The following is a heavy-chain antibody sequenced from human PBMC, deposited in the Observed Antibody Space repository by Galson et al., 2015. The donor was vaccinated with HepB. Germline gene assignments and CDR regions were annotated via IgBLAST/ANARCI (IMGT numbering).Heavy chain of an antibody. CDR2: IKPDGSQQ. Sequence: SLRLSCAASGFTFSNYWMSWVRQAPGKGLEWVANIKPDGSQQYYVDSVKGRFTVFRDNAKNSLYLQMNSLRAEDAAVYYCARKPFGSFDLWGQGTLVTVSS. D-gene: IGHD3-3*01. V-gene: IGHV3-7*01. CDR1: GFTFSNYW. J-gene: IGHJ4*02. CDR3: ARKPFGSFDL.